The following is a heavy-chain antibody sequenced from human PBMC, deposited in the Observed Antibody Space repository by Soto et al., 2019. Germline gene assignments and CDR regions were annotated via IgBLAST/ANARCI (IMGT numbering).Heavy chain of an antibody. D-gene: IGHD2-2*02. Sequence: GGSLRLSCTASGFSFDNHAMHWVRQTAAKGLEWVSDISWNSNNIAYADSVKGRFTISRDNAKNSLYLQMNSLRGEDTALYYCAKGVSSAAIGDAFDIRGQGTMVTVSS. J-gene: IGHJ3*02. CDR2: ISWNSNNI. CDR3: AKGVSSAAIGDAFDI. CDR1: GFSFDNHA. V-gene: IGHV3-9*01.